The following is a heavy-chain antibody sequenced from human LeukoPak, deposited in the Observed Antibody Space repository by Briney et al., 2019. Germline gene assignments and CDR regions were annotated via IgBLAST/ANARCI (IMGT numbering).Heavy chain of an antibody. CDR3: ARHPRIYDILTGYYPLTYYYYGMDV. D-gene: IGHD3-9*01. V-gene: IGHV4-34*01. Sequence: SSETLSLTCAVYGGSFSGYYWSWIRQPPGKGLEWIGEINHSGSTNYNPSLKSRVTISVDTSKNQFSLKLSSVTAADTAVYYCARHPRIYDILTGYYPLTYYYYGMDVWGQGTTVTVSS. J-gene: IGHJ6*02. CDR2: INHSGST. CDR1: GGSFSGYY.